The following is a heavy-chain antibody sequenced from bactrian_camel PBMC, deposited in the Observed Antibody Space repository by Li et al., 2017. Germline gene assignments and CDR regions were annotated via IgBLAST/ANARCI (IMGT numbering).Heavy chain of an antibody. D-gene: IGHD1*01. CDR2: IDPRYGRT. CDR1: GITVTDKC. J-gene: IGHJ4*01. Sequence: HVQLVESGGGSVQAGGSLRLSCAAAGITVTDKCMGWFRQAPGKEREGVAAIDPRYGRTFYADAVKGRFTISHDAAKNSIDLQMNSLKPDDTAVYYCAATGQMLSVAGCRTQGTQVTVS. V-gene: IGHV3S54*01.